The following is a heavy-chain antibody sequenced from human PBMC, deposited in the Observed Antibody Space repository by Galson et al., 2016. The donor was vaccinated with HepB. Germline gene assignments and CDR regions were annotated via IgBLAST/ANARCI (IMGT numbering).Heavy chain of an antibody. J-gene: IGHJ4*02. D-gene: IGHD6-13*01. CDR1: GASISSDNY. CDR3: AAAGGREGITPV. V-gene: IGHV4-4*02. Sequence: SETLSLTCAVSGASISSDNYWSWVRQPPGKGLEWIGEIYHSGDTNFNPSLKCRVTISVDKSKNQLSLKLTSVTAADTAMYYCAAAGGREGITPVWGQGTLVTVSS. CDR2: IYHSGDT.